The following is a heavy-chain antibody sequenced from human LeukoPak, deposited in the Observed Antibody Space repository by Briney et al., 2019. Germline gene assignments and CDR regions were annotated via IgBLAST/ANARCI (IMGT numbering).Heavy chain of an antibody. Sequence: PGGSLRLSCAASGFTFSSYVMTWVRQAPGKGLEWVSAISASGGSTYYADSVKGRFTISRDNSKNTVYLQMNSLRAGDTAVYYCAKDADYYDRSGYYPPNYWGQGTLVTVSS. J-gene: IGHJ4*02. D-gene: IGHD3-22*01. CDR3: AKDADYYDRSGYYPPNY. V-gene: IGHV3-23*01. CDR1: GFTFSSYV. CDR2: ISASGGST.